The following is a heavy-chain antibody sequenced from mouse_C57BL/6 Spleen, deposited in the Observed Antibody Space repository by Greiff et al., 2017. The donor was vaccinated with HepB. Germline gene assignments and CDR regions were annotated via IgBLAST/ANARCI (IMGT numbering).Heavy chain of an antibody. Sequence: EVKLVESGGGLVQPGGSMKLSCAASGFTFSDAWMDWVRQSPEKGLEWVAEIRNKANNHATYYAESVKGRFTISRDDSKSSVYLQMNSLRAEDTGIYYCTQLGLYYYAMDYWGQGTSVTVSS. V-gene: IGHV6-6*01. J-gene: IGHJ4*01. CDR3: TQLGLYYYAMDY. D-gene: IGHD4-1*02. CDR1: GFTFSDAW. CDR2: IRNKANNHAT.